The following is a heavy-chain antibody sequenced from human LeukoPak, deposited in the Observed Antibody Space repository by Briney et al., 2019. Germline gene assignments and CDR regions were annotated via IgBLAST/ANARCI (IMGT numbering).Heavy chain of an antibody. CDR1: GGSISSYY. J-gene: IGHJ6*03. D-gene: IGHD6-13*01. V-gene: IGHV4-39*07. CDR2: IYYSGST. Sequence: PSGTLSLTCTVSGGSISSYYWGWIRQPPGKGLEWIGSIYYSGSTYYNPSLKSRVTISVDTSKNQFSLKLSSVTAADTAVYYCARVVAAVWYYYMDVWGKGTTVTVSS. CDR3: ARVVAAVWYYYMDV.